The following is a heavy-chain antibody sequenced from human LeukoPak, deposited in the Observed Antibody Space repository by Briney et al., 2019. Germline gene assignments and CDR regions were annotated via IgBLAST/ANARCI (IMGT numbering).Heavy chain of an antibody. V-gene: IGHV3-7*01. CDR1: GFTFSSYW. D-gene: IGHD6-25*01. CDR2: IKQDGSEK. J-gene: IGHJ4*02. CDR3: ARDRLPYSSERILSDY. Sequence: QAGGSLRLSCAASGFTFSSYWMSWVRQAPGKGLEWVANIKQDGSEKYYVDSVKGRFTISRDNAKNSLYLQMNSLRAEDTAVYYCARDRLPYSSERILSDYWGQGTLVTVSS.